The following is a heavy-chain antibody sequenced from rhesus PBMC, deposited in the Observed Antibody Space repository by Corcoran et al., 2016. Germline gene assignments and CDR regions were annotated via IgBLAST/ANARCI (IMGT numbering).Heavy chain of an antibody. CDR1: GYSISSSY. CDR3: ARDGTYSSWSLDY. J-gene: IGHJ4*01. D-gene: IGHD6-13*01. CDR2: IYGMGSST. V-gene: IGHV4-169*02. Sequence: QLQLQESGPGLVKPSETLSLTCAVSGYSISSSYWSWIRQAPGKGLEWIGYIYGMGSSTNYNPPLKIRVTLSVDTSKNQLSLKLSSVTTADTAVYYCARDGTYSSWSLDYWGQGVLVTVSS.